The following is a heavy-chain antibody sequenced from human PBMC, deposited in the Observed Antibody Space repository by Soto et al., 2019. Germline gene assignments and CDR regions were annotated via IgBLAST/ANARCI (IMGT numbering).Heavy chain of an antibody. CDR2: ISYDGSSK. CDR1: GFTFSGYV. V-gene: IGHV3-30-3*02. J-gene: IGHJ5*02. Sequence: QVQLVESGGGVVQPGRSLRLSCAASGFTFSGYVMHWVRQATGKGLEWVATISYDGSSKYYADSVKGRFTISRDNSKNTLYLQMNSLRAEDTAVYYCAKSETCNWFDPWGQGTLVTVSS. CDR3: AKSETCNWFDP.